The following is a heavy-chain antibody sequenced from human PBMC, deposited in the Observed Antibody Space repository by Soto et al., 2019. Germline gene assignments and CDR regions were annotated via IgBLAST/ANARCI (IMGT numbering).Heavy chain of an antibody. CDR3: ARDSTSALSNYYGMDV. CDR2: IYHSGTT. V-gene: IGHV4-61*01. J-gene: IGHJ6*02. CDR1: GGSVSSGSDY. Sequence: QVQLQESGPGLVKPSETLSLTCTVSGGSVSSGSDYWSWMRQPPGKGLEWIGHIYHSGTTNYNPPLKRRVTISVDTSKNQFSLMLSSVTTADTAVYYCARDSTSALSNYYGMDVWGRGTTVTVSS.